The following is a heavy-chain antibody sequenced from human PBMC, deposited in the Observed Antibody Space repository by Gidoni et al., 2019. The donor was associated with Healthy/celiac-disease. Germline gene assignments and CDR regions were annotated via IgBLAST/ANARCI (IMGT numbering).Heavy chain of an antibody. CDR2: MNPNSGNT. CDR3: ARGHITIFSYYGMDV. Sequence: QVQLVQSGAEVKKPGASVKVSCQASGYTFPSYDINWVRQATGQGLEWMGWMNPNSGNTGYAQKFQGRVTMTRNTSISTAYMELSSLRSEDTAVYYCARGHITIFSYYGMDVWGQGTTVTVSS. J-gene: IGHJ6*02. V-gene: IGHV1-8*01. D-gene: IGHD3-9*01. CDR1: GYTFPSYD.